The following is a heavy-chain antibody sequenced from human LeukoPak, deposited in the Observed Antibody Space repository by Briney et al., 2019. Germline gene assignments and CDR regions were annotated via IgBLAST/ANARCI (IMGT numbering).Heavy chain of an antibody. CDR2: LIPIFGTT. CDR1: GGTFSGHA. D-gene: IGHD2-21*01. Sequence: SVKVSCKASGGTFSGHAISWVRQAPGQGLEWMGGLIPIFGTTNYTQRFQGRLKISTDDSTATAYMEMSSLGSEDTAVYYCAGGDPFNYYMDVWGEGTTVTVFS. CDR3: AGGDPFNYYMDV. J-gene: IGHJ6*03. V-gene: IGHV1-69*05.